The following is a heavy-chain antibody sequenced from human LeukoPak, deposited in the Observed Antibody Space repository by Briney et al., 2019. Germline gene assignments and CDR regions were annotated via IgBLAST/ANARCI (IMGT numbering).Heavy chain of an antibody. CDR3: ARDPSGAWASLGVYMDV. V-gene: IGHV4-4*07. CDR2: IYTSGST. CDR1: GGSISSYY. Sequence: SETLSLTCTVSGGSISSYYWSWIRQPAGKGLEWIGRIYTSGSTNYNPSLKSRVTMSVDTSKNQFSLKLSSVTAADTAVYYCARDPSGAWASLGVYMDVWGKGTTVTVSS. J-gene: IGHJ6*03. D-gene: IGHD1-26*01.